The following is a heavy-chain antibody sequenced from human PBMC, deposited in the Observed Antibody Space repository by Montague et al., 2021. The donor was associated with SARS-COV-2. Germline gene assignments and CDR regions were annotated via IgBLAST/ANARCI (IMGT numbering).Heavy chain of an antibody. CDR2: IFYSGST. J-gene: IGHJ3*02. CDR3: ARLPYFYDSTHAFDI. CDR1: GGSISSSSYY. Sequence: SETRSLTCTVSGGSISSSSYYWGWIRQPLGKGLEWIGNIFYSGSTYYNASLKSRVSISVDTSKNQFSLRLSSVTAADTAVYYCARLPYFYDSTHAFDIWGQGTMVTVSS. D-gene: IGHD3-22*01. V-gene: IGHV4-39*01.